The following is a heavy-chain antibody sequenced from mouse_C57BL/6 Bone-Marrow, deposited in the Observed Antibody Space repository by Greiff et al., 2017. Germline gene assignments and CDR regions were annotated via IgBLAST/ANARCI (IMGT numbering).Heavy chain of an antibody. CDR2: ISSGGDYI. D-gene: IGHD2-3*01. Sequence: EVKLMESGEGLVKPGGSLKLSCAASGFTFSSYAMSWDRQTPETRLEWVAYISSGGDYIYYADTVKGRFTISRDNARNTLYLQMSSLKSEDTAMYYCTRDDGYSFAYWGQGTLVTVSA. J-gene: IGHJ3*01. CDR3: TRDDGYSFAY. V-gene: IGHV5-9-1*02. CDR1: GFTFSSYA.